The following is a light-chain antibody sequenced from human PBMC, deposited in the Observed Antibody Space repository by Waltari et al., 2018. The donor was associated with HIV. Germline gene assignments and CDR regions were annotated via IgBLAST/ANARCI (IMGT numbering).Light chain of an antibody. V-gene: IGLV2-14*01. CDR1: SNDVGRYDS. CDR3: SSYVVNSTPYV. Sequence: QSALTQPASVSGSPGQSITISCTGTSNDVGRYDSVSWYQHHPGKAPKPVIYEVTNRPSGISNRFSGSKSGNTASLTISGLQAEDEADYYCSSYVVNSTPYVFGSGTKVTVL. CDR2: EVT. J-gene: IGLJ1*01.